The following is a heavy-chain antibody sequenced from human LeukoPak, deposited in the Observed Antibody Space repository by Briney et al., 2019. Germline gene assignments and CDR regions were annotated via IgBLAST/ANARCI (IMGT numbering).Heavy chain of an antibody. Sequence: RGSLRLSCAASGIIFSSYAMSWVRQAPGKGLEWVSSISSSSRSYIYYADSVKGRFTISRDNAKNPLYLQMNSLRAEDTAVYYCARDPSLVRGVTYYYYMDVWGKGTTVTISS. CDR1: GIIFSSYA. D-gene: IGHD3-10*01. CDR3: ARDPSLVRGVTYYYYMDV. J-gene: IGHJ6*03. V-gene: IGHV3-21*01. CDR2: ISSSSRSYI.